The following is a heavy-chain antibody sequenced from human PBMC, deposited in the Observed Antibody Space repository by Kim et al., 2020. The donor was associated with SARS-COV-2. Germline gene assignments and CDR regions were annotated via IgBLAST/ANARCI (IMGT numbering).Heavy chain of an antibody. J-gene: IGHJ6*03. D-gene: IGHD3-3*01. CDR3: ARGVFGVVIIPYYFYYMDV. CDR1: GGSVSSVDYS. V-gene: IGHV4-61*08. CDR2: IYNSGST. Sequence: SETLSLTCTVSGGSVSSVDYSWSWLRQPPGKGLEWIGYIYNSGSTKYNPPLKSRVTISVDTSRNQFSLRLTSVTAADTAVYYCARGVFGVVIIPYYFYYMDVWAQGTTVTVSS.